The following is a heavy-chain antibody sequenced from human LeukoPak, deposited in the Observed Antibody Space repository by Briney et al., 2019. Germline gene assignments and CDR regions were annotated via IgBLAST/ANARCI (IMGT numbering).Heavy chain of an antibody. CDR2: INHSGST. Sequence: SETLSLTCAVYGGSFSGYYWSWIRQPPGKGLEWIGEINHSGSTNYNPSLKSRVTISVDTSKNQFSLKLSSVTAADTAVYYCAREGYWSGGSCYSFDYWGQGTLVTVSS. J-gene: IGHJ4*02. D-gene: IGHD2-15*01. V-gene: IGHV4-34*01. CDR1: GGSFSGYY. CDR3: AREGYWSGGSCYSFDY.